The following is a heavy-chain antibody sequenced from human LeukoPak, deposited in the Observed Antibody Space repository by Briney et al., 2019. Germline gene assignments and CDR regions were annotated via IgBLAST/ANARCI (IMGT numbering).Heavy chain of an antibody. CDR3: ARFSMVRGRFGWFDP. J-gene: IGHJ5*02. V-gene: IGHV4-59*01. D-gene: IGHD3-10*01. CDR2: IYYSGST. CDR1: GGSISSYY. Sequence: SETLSLTCTVSGGSISSYYWSWIRHPPGKGLEWVGYIYYSGSTNYNPSLKSLVTISVDTSKNQFSLKLSSVTAADTAVYYCARFSMVRGRFGWFDPWGQGTLVTVSS.